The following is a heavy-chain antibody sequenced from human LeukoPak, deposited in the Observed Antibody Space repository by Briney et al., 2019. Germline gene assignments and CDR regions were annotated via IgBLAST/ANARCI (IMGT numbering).Heavy chain of an antibody. D-gene: IGHD3-10*01. V-gene: IGHV3-7*01. CDR2: IKQDGSEE. CDR3: AGSSGFIPYH. Sequence: PGGSLRLSCIGSGFTFSNFWMNWVRQPPGKGLEWVAIIKQDGSEEYYVDSVKGRFIISRDNAKNSLSLQMNSLRVEDSAVYFCAGSSGFIPYHWGQGTLVTVSS. CDR1: GFTFSNFW. J-gene: IGHJ1*01.